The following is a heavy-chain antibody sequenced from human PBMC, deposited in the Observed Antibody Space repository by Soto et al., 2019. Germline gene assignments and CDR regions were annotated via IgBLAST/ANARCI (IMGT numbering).Heavy chain of an antibody. CDR3: ARHGGYYFDS. CDR2: IGHGGGT. CDR1: GGSFSGYY. D-gene: IGHD3-16*01. J-gene: IGHJ4*02. Sequence: QVQLQQWGAGLLKPSETLSVTCAVYGGSFSGYYWSWIRQPPGKGLEWIGEIGHGGGTIYNPSLETRVTISEDSSNNQCSLKVNSVTAADTAVYYCARHGGYYFDSWGQGAPVTVSS. V-gene: IGHV4-34*01.